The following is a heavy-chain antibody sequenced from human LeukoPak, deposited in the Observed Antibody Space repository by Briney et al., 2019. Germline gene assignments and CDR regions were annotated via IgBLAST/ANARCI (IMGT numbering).Heavy chain of an antibody. CDR1: GFTVSSNY. D-gene: IGHD1-26*01. CDR3: ARGELSYFDY. J-gene: IGHJ4*02. Sequence: GGSLRLSCAASGFTVSSNYMSWVRQAPGKGLEWVSVIYSGGSAYYADSVKSRFTISRDNSKNTLYLQMSSLRAEDTAVYYCARGELSYFDYWGQGTLVTVSS. V-gene: IGHV3-53*01. CDR2: IYSGGSA.